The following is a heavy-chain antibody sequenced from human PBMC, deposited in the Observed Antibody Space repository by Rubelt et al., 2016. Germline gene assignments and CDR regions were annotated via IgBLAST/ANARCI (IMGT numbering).Heavy chain of an antibody. J-gene: IGHJ5*02. CDR2: VYYTGTT. V-gene: IGHV4-39*06. Sequence: QLQESGPGLVQPSETLSLTCTVSGDSISNSGYYWGWIRQPPGKGLEWIGNVYYTGTTYLSPSLKSRVTISVDTSKNQFALEVRSVTAADTAVYYCGKARKSIATRPYWFDPWGQGTLVTVSS. CDR3: GKARKSIATRPYWFDP. D-gene: IGHD6-6*01. CDR1: GDSISNSGYY.